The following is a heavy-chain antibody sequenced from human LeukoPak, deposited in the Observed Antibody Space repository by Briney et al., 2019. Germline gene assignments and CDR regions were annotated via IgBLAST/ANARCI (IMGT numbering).Heavy chain of an antibody. Sequence: GGSLRLSCAASGFTFSSYGMHWVRQAPGKGLEWVAFIRYDGSNKYYADSVKGRFTISRDNSKNTLYLQMNSLRAEDTAVYYCAEDVIVGATRGYYFDYWGQGTLVTVSS. J-gene: IGHJ4*02. D-gene: IGHD1-26*01. CDR2: IRYDGSNK. V-gene: IGHV3-30*02. CDR1: GFTFSSYG. CDR3: AEDVIVGATRGYYFDY.